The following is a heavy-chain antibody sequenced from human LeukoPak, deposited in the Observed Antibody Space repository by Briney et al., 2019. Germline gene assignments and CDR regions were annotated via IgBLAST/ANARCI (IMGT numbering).Heavy chain of an antibody. CDR3: ATASSGSYNLGY. CDR2: FDPEDGET. Sequence: ASVKVSCKVSGYTLTELSMHWVRQAPGKGLEWMGGFDPEDGETIYAQKFQGRVTMTEDTSTDTAYMELSSLRSEDTAVYYCATASSGSYNLGYWGQGTLVTVSS. J-gene: IGHJ4*02. CDR1: GYTLTELS. V-gene: IGHV1-24*01. D-gene: IGHD3-10*01.